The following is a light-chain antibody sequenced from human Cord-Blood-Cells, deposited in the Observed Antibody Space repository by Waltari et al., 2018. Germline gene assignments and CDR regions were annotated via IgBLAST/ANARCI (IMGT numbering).Light chain of an antibody. J-gene: IGKJ2*01. CDR1: QSVSSN. CDR2: GAS. Sequence: EIVMTQSPATLSVSPGARAPPSCRASQSVSSNLAWYQQKPGQAPRLLIYGASTRATVIPARFSGSGSGTEFTLTISSLQSEDFAVYYCQQYNNWPYTFGQGTKLEIK. V-gene: IGKV3-15*01. CDR3: QQYNNWPYT.